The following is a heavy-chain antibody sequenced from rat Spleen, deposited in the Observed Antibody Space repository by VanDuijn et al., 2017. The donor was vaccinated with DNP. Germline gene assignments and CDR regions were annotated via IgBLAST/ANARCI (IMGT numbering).Heavy chain of an antibody. CDR3: VRSGSYGGHWFAY. D-gene: IGHD1-1*01. J-gene: IGHJ3*01. V-gene: IGHV5-22*01. CDR1: GFNFNDYW. CDR2: ISYDGGST. Sequence: EVKLVESGGGLVQPGRSLKLSCAASGFNFNDYWMGWVRQAPGKGLEWVAYISYDGGSTNYGDSVKGRFTISRDNAESTLYLQMNSLKSEDTATYYCVRSGSYGGHWFAYWGQGTLVTVSS.